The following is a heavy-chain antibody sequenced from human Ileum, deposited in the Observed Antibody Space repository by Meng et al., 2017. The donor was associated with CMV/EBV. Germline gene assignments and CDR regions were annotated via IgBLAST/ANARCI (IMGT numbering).Heavy chain of an antibody. J-gene: IGHJ4*02. CDR1: GGSISSGEYY. Sequence: HVQRQETGPGLGQPSHALSLTCTVSGGSISSGEYYWSWIRQPPGKGLEWIGYIYYSGSTYYNPSLKSRVTISADTSKNQFSLKLNSVTAADTAVYYCASGSPQLGYVWGQGTLVTASS. CDR2: IYYSGST. D-gene: IGHD1-1*01. CDR3: ASGSPQLGYV. V-gene: IGHV4-30-4*01.